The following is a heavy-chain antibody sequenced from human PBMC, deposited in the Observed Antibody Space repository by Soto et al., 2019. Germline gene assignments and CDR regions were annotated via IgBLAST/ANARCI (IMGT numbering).Heavy chain of an antibody. CDR3: ASLFITFGGVLVRDFQY. Sequence: SETLSLTCAVSGGSISSSNWWSWVRQPPGKRLEWIGEIYHGGSTNCNPSLKSRVTISVDKSKNQFSLKLNSVTAADTAIYYCASLFITFGGVLVRDFQYWGQGTPVTVSS. V-gene: IGHV4-4*02. CDR1: GGSISSSNW. J-gene: IGHJ1*01. CDR2: IYHGGST. D-gene: IGHD3-16*02.